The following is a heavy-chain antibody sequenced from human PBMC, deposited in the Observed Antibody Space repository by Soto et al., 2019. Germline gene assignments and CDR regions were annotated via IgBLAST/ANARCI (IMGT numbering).Heavy chain of an antibody. CDR2: IYYSGTT. CDR1: GGSINSNNYY. D-gene: IGHD2-21*02. J-gene: IGHJ4*02. V-gene: IGHV4-39*01. CDR3: ERFLVTASRHNDFDL. Sequence: SETLSLTCTVSGGSINSNNYYWGWVRQPPGKGLDWIGNIYYSGTTYYNPSLKSRVTISVDTSKNQFSLRLNSVTAADTAMYYCERFLVTASRHNDFDLWGQGTQVTVYS.